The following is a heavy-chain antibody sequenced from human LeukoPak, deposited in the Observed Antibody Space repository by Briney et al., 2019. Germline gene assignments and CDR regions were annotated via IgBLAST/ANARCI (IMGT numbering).Heavy chain of an antibody. D-gene: IGHD2-15*01. J-gene: IGHJ6*04. V-gene: IGHV3-30*04. Sequence: GGSLRLSCAASGFTFSSYAMHWVRQAPGKGLEWVAVISYDGGNKYYADSVKGRFTISRDNSKNTLYLQMNSLRAEDTAVYYCATGYCSGGSCYSDYYYGMDVWGKGTTVTVSS. CDR1: GFTFSSYA. CDR3: ATGYCSGGSCYSDYYYGMDV. CDR2: ISYDGGNK.